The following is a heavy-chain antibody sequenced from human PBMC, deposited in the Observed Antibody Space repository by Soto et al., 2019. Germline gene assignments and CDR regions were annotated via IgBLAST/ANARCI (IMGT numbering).Heavy chain of an antibody. V-gene: IGHV3-48*02. CDR3: ARGGGFFDY. CDR2: ISISSSTR. CDR1: GFTFSSYV. J-gene: IGHJ4*02. D-gene: IGHD3-10*01. Sequence: EVQLVESGGGLVQPGGSLRLSCAASGFTFSSYVINWVRQAPGKGLEWVSYISISSSTRYYADSVRGRFTISRDNAKNSLYLQNNSLRDEDTAVYYCARGGGFFDYWGQGTLVTVSS.